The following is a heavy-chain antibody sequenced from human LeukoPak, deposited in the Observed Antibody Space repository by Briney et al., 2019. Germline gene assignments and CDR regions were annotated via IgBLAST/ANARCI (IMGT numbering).Heavy chain of an antibody. CDR3: ARGNYYVKAFDI. J-gene: IGHJ3*02. D-gene: IGHD3-10*02. V-gene: IGHV1-2*02. CDR2: INPNSGGT. Sequence: ASVKVSCKASGYTFTGYYMHWVRQAPGQGLEWLGWINPNSGGTNYAQKFQGRVTMTRDTSISTAYMELSRLRSDDTAVYYCARGNYYVKAFDIWGQGTMVTVSS. CDR1: GYTFTGYY.